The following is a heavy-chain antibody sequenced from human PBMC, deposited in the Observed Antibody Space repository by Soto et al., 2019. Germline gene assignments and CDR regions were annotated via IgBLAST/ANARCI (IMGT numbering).Heavy chain of an antibody. Sequence: PSETLSLTCTVSGGSISSGGYYWSWIRQHPGKGLEWIGYIYYSGSTKYNPSLKSRVSISVDTSKNQFSLKLSSVTAADKAVYFCARRYGYGTFDIWGQGTMVTVS. D-gene: IGHD5-18*01. J-gene: IGHJ3*02. CDR1: GGSISSGGYY. V-gene: IGHV4-61*08. CDR3: ARRYGYGTFDI. CDR2: IYYSGST.